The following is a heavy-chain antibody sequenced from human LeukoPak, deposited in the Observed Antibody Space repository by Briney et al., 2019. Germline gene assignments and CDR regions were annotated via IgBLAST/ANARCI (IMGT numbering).Heavy chain of an antibody. CDR2: IYTSGST. CDR3: ARDVVEATKYYGMDV. J-gene: IGHJ6*02. CDR1: GGSISSYY. Sequence: SETLSLTCTVSGGSISSYYWSWVRQPAGKGLEWIGRIYTSGSTNYNPSLKSRVTMSVDTSKNQFSLKLSSVTAADTAVYYCARDVVEATKYYGMDVWGQGTTVTVSS. V-gene: IGHV4-4*07. D-gene: IGHD1-26*01.